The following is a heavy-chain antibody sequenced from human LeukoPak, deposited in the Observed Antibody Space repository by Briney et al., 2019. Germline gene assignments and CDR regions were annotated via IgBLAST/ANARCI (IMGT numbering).Heavy chain of an antibody. D-gene: IGHD6-19*01. J-gene: IGHJ6*02. CDR1: GFSMDTIYYQ. Sequence: SETLSLTCTVSGFSMDTIYYQWGWIRQPPGMGLEWIGTISYTGKTYYNPSLKSRVTMSVDTSKNQFSLWLSSVTATDTSAYYCARFFGQSMVASDPYGMDVWGQGTTVTVSS. V-gene: IGHV4-39*01. CDR3: ARFFGQSMVASDPYGMDV. CDR2: ISYTGKT.